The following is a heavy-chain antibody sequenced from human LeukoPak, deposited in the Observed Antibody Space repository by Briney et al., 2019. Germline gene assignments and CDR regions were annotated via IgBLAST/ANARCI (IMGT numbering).Heavy chain of an antibody. CDR2: ISSSSSNI. Sequence: GGSLRLSCAATGFTFSTYSMNWVRQAPGKGLEWVSYISSSSSNIYYADSVKGRFTISRDKSKNTLYLQMNSLRAEDTAVYYCARDKSVSDWYFDLWGRGTLVTVSS. V-gene: IGHV3-21*01. CDR1: GFTFSTYS. J-gene: IGHJ2*01. D-gene: IGHD5/OR15-5a*01. CDR3: ARDKSVSDWYFDL.